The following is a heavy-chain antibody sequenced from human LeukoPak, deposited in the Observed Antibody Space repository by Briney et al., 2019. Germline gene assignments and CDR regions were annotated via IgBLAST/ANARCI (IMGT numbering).Heavy chain of an antibody. J-gene: IGHJ4*02. Sequence: SETLSLTCTVSGGSISSYYWGWIRQPPEKGLEWIGSIYHSGSTYYNPFFKSRVTISVDTSRNQFSLKLRSVTAADTAVYYCARGVTSISRGSYGYWGQGTLVTVSS. V-gene: IGHV4-38-2*02. D-gene: IGHD3-16*01. CDR2: IYHSGST. CDR1: GGSISSYY. CDR3: ARGVTSISRGSYGY.